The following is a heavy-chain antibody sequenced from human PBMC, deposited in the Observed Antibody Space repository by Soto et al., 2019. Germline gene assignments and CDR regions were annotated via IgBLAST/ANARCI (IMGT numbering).Heavy chain of an antibody. CDR2: IYYSGST. Sequence: SETLSLTCTVSGGSISSYYWSWIRQPPGKGLEWIGYIYYSGSTNYNPSLKSRVTISVDTSKNQFSLKLSSVTAADTAVYYCARGLYYDSSGYSYYFDYWGQGTLVTVS. J-gene: IGHJ4*02. CDR3: ARGLYYDSSGYSYYFDY. D-gene: IGHD3-22*01. V-gene: IGHV4-59*01. CDR1: GGSISSYY.